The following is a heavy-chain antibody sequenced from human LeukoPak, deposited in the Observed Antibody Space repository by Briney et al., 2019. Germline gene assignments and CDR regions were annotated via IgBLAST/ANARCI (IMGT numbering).Heavy chain of an antibody. Sequence: SCKASGYTFSSYGMHWVRQAPGKGLEWVAFIRYDGSNKYYADSVKGRFTISRDNSKNTLYLQMNSLRAEDTAVYYCAKDLRAYYDSNGILDPIDYWGQGTLVTVSS. CDR2: IRYDGSNK. J-gene: IGHJ4*02. CDR1: GYTFSSYG. CDR3: AKDLRAYYDSNGILDPIDY. D-gene: IGHD3-22*01. V-gene: IGHV3-30*02.